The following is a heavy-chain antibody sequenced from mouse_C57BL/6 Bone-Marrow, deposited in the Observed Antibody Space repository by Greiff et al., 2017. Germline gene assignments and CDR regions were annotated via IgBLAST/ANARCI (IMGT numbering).Heavy chain of an antibody. Sequence: EVQGVESGGGLVKPGGSLKLSCAASGFTFSSYTMSWVRQTPEKRLEWVATISGGGGNTYYPDSVKGRFTISRDNAKNTLYLQMSSLRSEDTALYYCARRLLAMDYWGQGTSVTVSS. J-gene: IGHJ4*01. CDR2: ISGGGGNT. CDR3: ARRLLAMDY. CDR1: GFTFSSYT. V-gene: IGHV5-9*01.